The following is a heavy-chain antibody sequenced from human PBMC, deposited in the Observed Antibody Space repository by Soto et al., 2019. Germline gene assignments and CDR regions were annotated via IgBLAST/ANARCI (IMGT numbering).Heavy chain of an antibody. Sequence: EVQLVESGGGLVQPGGSLRLSCAASGFTFSNYEMNWVRQAPGQGLEWVSYISSRSSTIYYADSVKGRFTIARDNAKDSLSLQMNSLRAEDTAVYYCTRGDYYDSSGYYFAFDIWGQGTMVTVS. V-gene: IGHV3-48*03. D-gene: IGHD3-22*01. CDR3: TRGDYYDSSGYYFAFDI. J-gene: IGHJ3*02. CDR2: ISSRSSTI. CDR1: GFTFSNYE.